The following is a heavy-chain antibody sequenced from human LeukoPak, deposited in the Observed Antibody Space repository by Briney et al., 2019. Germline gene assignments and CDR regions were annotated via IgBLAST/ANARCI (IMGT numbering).Heavy chain of an antibody. CDR1: GYSFTSYW. J-gene: IGHJ5*02. Sequence: GESLKISCKGSGYSFTSYWTSWVRQMPGKGLEWMGRIDPSDSYTNYSPSFQGHVTISADKSISTAYLQWSSLKASDTAMYYCARVYCSSTSCYGGGGWFDPWGQGTLVTVSS. V-gene: IGHV5-10-1*01. CDR2: IDPSDSYT. CDR3: ARVYCSSTSCYGGGGWFDP. D-gene: IGHD2-2*01.